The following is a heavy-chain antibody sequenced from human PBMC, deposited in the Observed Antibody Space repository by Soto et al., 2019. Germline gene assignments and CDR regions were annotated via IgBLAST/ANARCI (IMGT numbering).Heavy chain of an antibody. CDR1: GYSFSRLA. Sequence: GASVKAPCKASGYSFSRLARHRVRQTDGQGLEWMGRINPRSGSTSYAQKFQGRVTMTRNTSTSTAYMELSSLRSEYSAVSSCTVDPPNWGFDSLGQG. J-gene: IGHJ5*01. D-gene: IGHD7-27*01. CDR2: INPRSGST. CDR3: TVDPPNWGFDS. V-gene: IGHV1-46*01.